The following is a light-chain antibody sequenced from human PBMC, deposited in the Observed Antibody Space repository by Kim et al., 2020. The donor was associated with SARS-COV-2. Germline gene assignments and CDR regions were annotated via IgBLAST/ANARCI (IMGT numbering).Light chain of an antibody. V-gene: IGKV3D-15*01. CDR1: QSVSTN. CDR3: QQYIDWPRT. Sequence: IVMTQSPATLSVSPGERATLSCRASQSVSTNLAWYQQRPGQAPSLLIHGASARATGIPARFSGSGSGTEFILTISRLQSEDFALYYCQQYIDWPRTFGQGTKVDXK. CDR2: GAS. J-gene: IGKJ1*01.